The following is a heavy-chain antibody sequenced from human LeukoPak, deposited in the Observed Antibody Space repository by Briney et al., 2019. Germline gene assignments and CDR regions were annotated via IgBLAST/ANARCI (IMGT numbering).Heavy chain of an antibody. Sequence: HPGGSLRLSCAVSGFTFSKFWMSWVRQAPGKGLEWVAIIWHDGNNKYYADSVKGRFTISRDNSKNTLYLQMDSLRAEDTAVYYCANSFDYWGQGTLVTVSS. J-gene: IGHJ4*02. CDR2: IWHDGNNK. V-gene: IGHV3-33*07. CDR3: ANSFDY. CDR1: GFTFSKFW.